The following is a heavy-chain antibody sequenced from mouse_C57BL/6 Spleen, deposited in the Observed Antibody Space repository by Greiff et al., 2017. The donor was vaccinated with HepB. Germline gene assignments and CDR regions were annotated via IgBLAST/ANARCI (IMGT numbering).Heavy chain of an antibody. CDR3: ARAYYYGSSYPHWYFDV. J-gene: IGHJ1*03. V-gene: IGHV1-69*01. Sequence: VQLQQPGAELVMPGASVKLSCKASGYTFTSYWMHWVKQRPGQGLEWIGEIDPSDSYTNYNQKFKGKSTLTVDKSSSTAYMQLSSLTSEDSAVYYCARAYYYGSSYPHWYFDVWGTGTTVTVSS. D-gene: IGHD1-1*01. CDR1: GYTFTSYW. CDR2: IDPSDSYT.